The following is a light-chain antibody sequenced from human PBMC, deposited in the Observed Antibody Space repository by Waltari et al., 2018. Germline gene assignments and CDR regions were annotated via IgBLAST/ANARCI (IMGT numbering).Light chain of an antibody. V-gene: IGKV1-27*01. CDR1: QDIRQY. Sequence: DIQMTQSPSSLSASVGDRVTITCRAGQDIRQYLAWLQQKPGKVPKLLIYGASTLHSGVPSRFSGGGSGTDFTLTISSLQPEDVATYYCQSYSTSCRTFGQGTTVEIK. J-gene: IGKJ1*01. CDR3: QSYSTSCRT. CDR2: GAS.